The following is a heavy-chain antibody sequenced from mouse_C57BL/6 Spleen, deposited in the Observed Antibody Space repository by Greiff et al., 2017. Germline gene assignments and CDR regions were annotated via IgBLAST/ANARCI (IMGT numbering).Heavy chain of an antibody. CDR1: GFSLTSYG. V-gene: IGHV2-2*01. J-gene: IGHJ3*01. D-gene: IGHD2-1*01. Sequence: QVQLQQSGPGLVQPSQSLSITCTASGFSLTSYGVHWVRQSPGKGLEWLGVIWSGGSTDYNAAFISRLSISKDNSKSQVFCKMNSLQADDTAIYYCATYGNYAWFAYWGQGTLVTVAA. CDR3: ATYGNYAWFAY. CDR2: IWSGGST.